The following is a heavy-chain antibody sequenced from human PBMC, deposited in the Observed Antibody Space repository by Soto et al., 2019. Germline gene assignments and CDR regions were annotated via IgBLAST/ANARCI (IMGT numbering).Heavy chain of an antibody. CDR1: GGTFSSLA. J-gene: IGHJ2*01. CDR2: IIPIFGTT. V-gene: IGHV1-69*15. CDR3: SGGEATTTVAWYFDF. D-gene: IGHD4-17*01. Sequence: QVQLVQSGAEVKKPESSVKVSCKASGGTFSSLAISWVRQAPGQGLEWMGTIIPIFGTTNYAQKFQARVTITADESTSTAYMEVSSLRSYDTAVYSCSGGEATTTVAWYFDFWGRGTLVTVSS.